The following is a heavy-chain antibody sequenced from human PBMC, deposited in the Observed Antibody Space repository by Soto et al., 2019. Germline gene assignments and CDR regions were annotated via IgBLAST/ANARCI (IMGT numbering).Heavy chain of an antibody. CDR2: IYYSGST. D-gene: IGHD3-22*01. Sequence: SETLSLTCTVSGGSISSYYWSWIRQPPGKGLEWIGYIYYSGSTNYNPSLKSRVTISVDTSKNQFSLKLSSVTAADTAVYYCARDRLDDYYDSSGYFDYWGQGTLVTV. J-gene: IGHJ4*02. CDR1: GGSISSYY. V-gene: IGHV4-59*01. CDR3: ARDRLDDYYDSSGYFDY.